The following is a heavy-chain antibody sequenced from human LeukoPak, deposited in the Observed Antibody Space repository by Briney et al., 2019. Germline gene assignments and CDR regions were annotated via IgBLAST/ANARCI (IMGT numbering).Heavy chain of an antibody. Sequence: GGSLRLSCAASGFTVSSNYMSWVRQAPGKGLEWVSVIYSGGSTYYADSVKGRFTISRDNSKNTLYLQMNSLRAEDTAVYYCARDRYYGSGSYYMGHDYWGQGTLVTVSS. V-gene: IGHV3-66*01. D-gene: IGHD3-10*01. CDR2: IYSGGST. CDR1: GFTVSSNY. CDR3: ARDRYYGSGSYYMGHDY. J-gene: IGHJ4*02.